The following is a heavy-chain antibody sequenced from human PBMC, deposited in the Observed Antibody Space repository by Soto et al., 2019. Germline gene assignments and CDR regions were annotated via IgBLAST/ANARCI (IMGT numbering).Heavy chain of an antibody. CDR1: GFTFSSYL. J-gene: IGHJ6*03. V-gene: IGHV3-74*01. Sequence: EVQLVESGGDLVQPGGSLRLSCAASGFTFSSYLMHWVRQAPGKGLVWVSRINSDGRSTSYADSVKGRFTISRDNAKNTLYLQMNSLRAEDSAVYYCARFYGDHVYYYYYMDVWGKGTTVTVSS. CDR3: ARFYGDHVYYYYYMDV. CDR2: INSDGRST. D-gene: IGHD4-17*01.